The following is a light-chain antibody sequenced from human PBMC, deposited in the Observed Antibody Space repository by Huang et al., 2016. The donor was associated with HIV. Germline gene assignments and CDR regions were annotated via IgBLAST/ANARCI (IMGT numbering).Light chain of an antibody. CDR1: RCVGNN. CDR3: QQYNDWPPWYT. CDR2: GAS. Sequence: IVMTQSLATLSVSPGERVTLSCRASRCVGNNLAWYQQKVGQPPRLLIYGASTRGTGSAARFSGSGSGTDFTLTISSLQSEDFAVYYCQQYNDWPPWYTFGQGTKLEIK. V-gene: IGKV3-15*01. J-gene: IGKJ2*01.